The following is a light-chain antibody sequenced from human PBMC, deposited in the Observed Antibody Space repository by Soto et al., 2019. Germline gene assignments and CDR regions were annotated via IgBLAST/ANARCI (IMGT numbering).Light chain of an antibody. CDR2: GAS. V-gene: IGKV3-20*01. CDR3: QQYGSSIQT. CDR1: QSVGSNY. J-gene: IGKJ1*01. Sequence: ELVLTQFPGTLSLSPGERATLSCRASQSVGSNYLAWYQQRPGQPPNLLIFGASHRAPDIPDRFSGSGSGTDFTLTISRLEPEDFAVYYCQQYGSSIQTFGQGTKVEIK.